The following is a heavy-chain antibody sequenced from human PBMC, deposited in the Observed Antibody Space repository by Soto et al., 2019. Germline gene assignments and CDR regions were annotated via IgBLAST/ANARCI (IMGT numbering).Heavy chain of an antibody. Sequence: GGSLRLSCAASGFTFSSYGMHWVRQAPGKGLEWVAVIWYDGSNKYYADSVKGRFTISRDNSKNTLYLQMNSLRAEDTAVYYCARKGVRGNWFDPWGQGTLVTVSS. J-gene: IGHJ5*02. CDR3: ARKGVRGNWFDP. D-gene: IGHD1-1*01. CDR1: GFTFSSYG. CDR2: IWYDGSNK. V-gene: IGHV3-33*01.